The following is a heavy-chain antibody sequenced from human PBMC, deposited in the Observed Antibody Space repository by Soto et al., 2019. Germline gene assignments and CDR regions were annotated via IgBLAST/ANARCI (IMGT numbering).Heavy chain of an antibody. CDR3: ASRAETNGWTGFGADKYYFDF. CDR1: GGSFSGYY. Sequence: SETLSLTCAVYGGSFSGYYWSWIRQPPGKGLEWIGEINHSGSTDYNPSLKSRVTISVDTSKNQFSLKLSSVTASYTAVYYCASRAETNGWTGFGADKYYFDFWGQGTLVTVSS. V-gene: IGHV4-34*01. CDR2: INHSGST. J-gene: IGHJ4*02. D-gene: IGHD6-19*01.